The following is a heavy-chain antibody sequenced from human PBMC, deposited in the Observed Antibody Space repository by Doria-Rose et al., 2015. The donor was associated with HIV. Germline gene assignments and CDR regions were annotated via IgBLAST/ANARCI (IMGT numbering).Heavy chain of an antibody. D-gene: IGHD3-3*01. CDR1: GASVSSRGYY. CDR3: ARMGSYRELDY. Sequence: LVKPSETLSLTCSVSGASVSSRGYYWNWIRQVPGKGLESLGYTYYTGTSDYSPSLKSRLNMAVDTSKNQFSLKLGFVTVADTAVYYCARMGSYRELDYWGQGALVTVSA. J-gene: IGHJ4*02. CDR2: TYYTGTS. V-gene: IGHV4-31*03.